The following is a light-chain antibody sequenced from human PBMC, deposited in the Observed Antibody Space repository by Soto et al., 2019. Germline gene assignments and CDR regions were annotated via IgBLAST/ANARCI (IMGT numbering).Light chain of an antibody. J-gene: IGLJ1*01. CDR1: SSYGGVYNY. CDR2: EVR. CDR3: SSFRYNSTGV. V-gene: IGLV2-14*01. Sequence: QSVLTQPASVSASPGQSITISCTGTSSYGGVYNYVSWYQQYPDKARKLMIYEVRNRPSGVSNRFSGSKSGNTASLTISGLQAEDEADYYCSSFRYNSTGVFGTGTKVTVL.